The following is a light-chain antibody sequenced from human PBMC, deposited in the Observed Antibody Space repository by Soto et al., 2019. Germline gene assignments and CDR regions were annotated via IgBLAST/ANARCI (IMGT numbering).Light chain of an antibody. CDR2: DAS. CDR3: QQYGSSPRT. J-gene: IGKJ4*01. CDR1: QSVSSNY. Sequence: EIVLTQSPGTLSLSPGERATLSCRASQSVSSNYLAWYQQKSGQAPRLLIYDASSRATGIPDRFSGSGSGTDFTLTISRLESKDFAVYYCQQYGSSPRTFGGGTKVEIK. V-gene: IGKV3-20*01.